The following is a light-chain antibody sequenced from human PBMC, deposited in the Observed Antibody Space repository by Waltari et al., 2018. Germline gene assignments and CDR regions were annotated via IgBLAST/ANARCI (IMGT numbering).Light chain of an antibody. CDR1: RSTLGSNS. V-gene: IGLV1-47*01. J-gene: IGLJ2*01. CDR3: AVWDDNLYGVV. Sequence: QSVLPQPPSASGAPGQRVTLPCSGSRSTLGSNSVYWYQQFPGTAPRLLIYRNFQGPSGVPERFSGSKSGTSASLAISGLRSEDEADYYCAVWDDNLYGVVFGGGTKLTVL. CDR2: RNF.